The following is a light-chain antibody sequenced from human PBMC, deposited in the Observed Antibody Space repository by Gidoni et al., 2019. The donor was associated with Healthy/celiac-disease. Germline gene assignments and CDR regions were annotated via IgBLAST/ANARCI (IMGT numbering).Light chain of an antibody. J-gene: IGKJ4*01. CDR3: QQRSNWPLT. Sequence: EIALTQSPATLPLAPGERATLSCRASPSVSSYLAWYQQKPGQAPRLLIYDASNRATGIPARFSGSGSGTDFTLTISSLEPEDVAVYYCQQRSNWPLTFGGGTKVEIK. CDR2: DAS. V-gene: IGKV3-11*01. CDR1: PSVSSY.